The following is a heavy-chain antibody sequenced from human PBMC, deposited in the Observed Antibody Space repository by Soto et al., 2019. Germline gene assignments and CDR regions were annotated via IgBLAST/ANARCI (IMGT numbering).Heavy chain of an antibody. J-gene: IGHJ5*02. V-gene: IGHV1-24*01. Sequence: ASGKVSCKVSGYTLTELSMHWVRQAPGKGLEWMGGFDPEDGETIYAQKFQGRVTMTEDTSTDTAYMELSSLRSEDTAVYYCATALLADIVLMVYATGLDPWGQGTLVTVSS. CDR1: GYTLTELS. CDR2: FDPEDGET. CDR3: ATALLADIVLMVYATGLDP. D-gene: IGHD2-8*01.